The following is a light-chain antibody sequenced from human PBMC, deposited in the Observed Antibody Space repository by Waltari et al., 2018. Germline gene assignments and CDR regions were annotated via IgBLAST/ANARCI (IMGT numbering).Light chain of an antibody. CDR3: CSYTSSSLYV. CDR1: SSDVGGYKY. CDR2: EVS. V-gene: IGLV2-14*01. J-gene: IGLJ1*01. Sequence: QSALTQPASVSGSPGQSITISCTGTSSDVGGYKYVSWYQQHPGKAPKLMIFEVSNRPSGVSNRFSGSKSGNTASLTISGLQAEDEADYYCCSYTSSSLYVFGTGTKVTVL.